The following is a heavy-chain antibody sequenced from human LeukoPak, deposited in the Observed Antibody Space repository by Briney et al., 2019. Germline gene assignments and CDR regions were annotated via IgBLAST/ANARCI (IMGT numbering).Heavy chain of an antibody. J-gene: IGHJ4*02. CDR3: AGRRSSGWYAY. CDR2: IYDSGTT. D-gene: IGHD6-19*01. Sequence: TGGSLRLSCATSGFTVSSNYMSWVRQAPGKGLEWVSVIYDSGTTYYADSVKGRFLIFRDTSKNTVDLRMNSLRVEDTAVYYCAGRRSSGWYAYWGQGTLVTVSS. V-gene: IGHV3-53*01. CDR1: GFTVSSNY.